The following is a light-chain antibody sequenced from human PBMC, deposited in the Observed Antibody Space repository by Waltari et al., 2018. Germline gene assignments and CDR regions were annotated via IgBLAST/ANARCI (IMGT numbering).Light chain of an antibody. CDR2: NAS. CDR3: QQYNSYSLLS. CDR1: QSIRKW. V-gene: IGKV1-5*03. J-gene: IGKJ4*01. Sequence: DIQMTQSPSTLSASVGDRVIFSCRASQSIRKWLAWYQQKPGKAPKLLIYNASTLESGVPSRFSGSGAGTEFTLTISSLQPEDFATDYCQQYNSYSLLSFGGGTKVEIK.